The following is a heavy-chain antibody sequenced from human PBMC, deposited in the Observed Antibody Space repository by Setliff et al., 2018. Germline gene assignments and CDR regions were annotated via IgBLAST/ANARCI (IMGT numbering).Heavy chain of an antibody. CDR3: ARGRAGHSGH. CDR2: IYTTWST. J-gene: IGHJ4*02. Sequence: SETLSLTCTVSGGSVGSDFSYWTWIRQPAGKGPEWIGQIYTTWSTNYNPSLRSRATISLDASKNQFSLSLTSVTAADTAVYYCARGRAGHSGHWGQGTLVTVSS. V-gene: IGHV4-61*09. D-gene: IGHD6-19*01. CDR1: GGSVGSDFSY.